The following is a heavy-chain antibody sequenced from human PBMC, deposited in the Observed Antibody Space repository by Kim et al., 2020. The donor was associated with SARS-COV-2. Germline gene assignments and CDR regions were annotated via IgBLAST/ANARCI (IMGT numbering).Heavy chain of an antibody. CDR3: AKGIDILTGYFAMDV. V-gene: IGHV3-23*01. J-gene: IGHJ6*02. D-gene: IGHD3-9*01. CDR2: INSSGGST. Sequence: GGSLRLSCGASGFTFSRYAMTWVRQAPGKGLEWVSGINSSGGSTYHADSVKGRFTISRDNSKSTLYLQMNSLRAEDTAVYYCAKGIDILTGYFAMDVWGQGTTVTVS. CDR1: GFTFSRYA.